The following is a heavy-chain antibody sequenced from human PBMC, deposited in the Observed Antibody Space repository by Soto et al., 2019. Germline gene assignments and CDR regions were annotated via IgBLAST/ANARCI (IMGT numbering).Heavy chain of an antibody. V-gene: IGHV3-33*01. D-gene: IGHD6-19*01. CDR2: IWYDGSNK. CDR1: GFTFRNYG. CDR3: VRDRGAGQYLDL. Sequence: QVQLVESGGGVVQPGGSLRLSCAASGFTFRNYGMHWVRQAPGKGLEWVAIIWYDGSNKYYADSVKGRFTFSRDNSKNMMYLQMSSLRVEDTAVYYCVRDRGAGQYLDLWGQGTLVTVSS. J-gene: IGHJ4*02.